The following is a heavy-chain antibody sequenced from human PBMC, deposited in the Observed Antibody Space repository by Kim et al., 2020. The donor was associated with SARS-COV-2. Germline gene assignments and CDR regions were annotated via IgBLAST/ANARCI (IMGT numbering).Heavy chain of an antibody. D-gene: IGHD3-3*01. CDR3: TTELGEVRITIFGVVYTTDV. Sequence: GGSLRLSCAASGFTFSNAWMSWVRQAPGKGLEWVGRIKSKTDGGTTDYAAPVKGRFTISRDDSKNTLYLQMNSLKTEDTAVYYCTTELGEVRITIFGVVYTTDVWGQGTTVTVSS. J-gene: IGHJ6*02. CDR2: IKSKTDGGTT. CDR1: GFTFSNAW. V-gene: IGHV3-15*01.